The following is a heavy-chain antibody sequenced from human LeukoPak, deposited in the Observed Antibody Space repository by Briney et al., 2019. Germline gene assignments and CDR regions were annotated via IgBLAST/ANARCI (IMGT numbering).Heavy chain of an antibody. J-gene: IGHJ3*02. D-gene: IGHD3-3*01. Sequence: GSLRLSCAASGFTVSSNYMSWVRQPPGKGLEWIGEINHSGSTNYNPSLKSRVTISVDTSKNQFSLKLSSVTAADTAVYYCARFGVVIPYLDAFDIWGQGTMVTVSS. CDR3: ARFGVVIPYLDAFDI. CDR2: INHSGST. CDR1: GFTVSSNY. V-gene: IGHV4-34*01.